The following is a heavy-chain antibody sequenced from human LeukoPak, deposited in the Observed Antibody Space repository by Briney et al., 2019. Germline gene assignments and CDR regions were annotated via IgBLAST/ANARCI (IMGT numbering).Heavy chain of an antibody. Sequence: ASVKVSCKVSGYTLTELSMHWVRQAPGKGGEWMGGFDPEDGETIYAQKFQGRVTMTEDTSTDTAYMELSSLRSEDTDVYYCATSGRGVTGYYYGMDVWGQGTTVTVSS. D-gene: IGHD3-10*01. CDR3: ATSGRGVTGYYYGMDV. CDR2: FDPEDGET. CDR1: GYTLTELS. V-gene: IGHV1-24*01. J-gene: IGHJ6*02.